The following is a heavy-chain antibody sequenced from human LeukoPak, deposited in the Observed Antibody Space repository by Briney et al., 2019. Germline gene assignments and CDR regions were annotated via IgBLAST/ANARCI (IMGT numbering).Heavy chain of an antibody. CDR3: ARDRSYYGSRNYFDY. CDR2: ISYDGSNK. J-gene: IGHJ4*02. V-gene: IGHV3-30-3*01. CDR1: GFTFSSYA. Sequence: GRSLRLSCAASGFTFSSYAMHWVRQAPGKGLEWVAVISYDGSNKYYADSVKGRFTISRDNSKNTLYLQMNSLRAEDTAVYYCARDRSYYGSRNYFDYWGQGTLVTVSS. D-gene: IGHD3-10*01.